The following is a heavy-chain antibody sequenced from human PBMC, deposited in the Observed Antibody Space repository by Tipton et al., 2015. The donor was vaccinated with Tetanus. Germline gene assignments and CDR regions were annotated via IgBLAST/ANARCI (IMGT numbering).Heavy chain of an antibody. D-gene: IGHD3-16*02. CDR1: GFTFSSDW. Sequence: SLRLSCAASGFTFSSDWMHWVRQAPGKGLVWVSRINSDGSSTSYADSVKGRFTISRDNAKNTLYLQMNSLRAEDTAVYYCARARGVTVSSHYFDSWGQGTLVTVSS. V-gene: IGHV3-74*01. CDR2: INSDGSST. CDR3: ARARGVTVSSHYFDS. J-gene: IGHJ4*02.